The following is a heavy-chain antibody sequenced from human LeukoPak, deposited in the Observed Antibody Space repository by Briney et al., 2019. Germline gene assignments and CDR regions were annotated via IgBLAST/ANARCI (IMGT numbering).Heavy chain of an antibody. CDR1: GYSISSGYY. Sequence: SETLSLTCTVSGYSISSGYYWGWIRQPPGKGLEWIGSIYHSGSTYYNPSLKSRVTISVDTSKNQFSLKLSSVTAADTAVYYCARDGELRDYWGQGTLVTVSS. CDR3: ARDGELRDY. D-gene: IGHD1-26*01. CDR2: IYHSGST. J-gene: IGHJ4*02. V-gene: IGHV4-38-2*02.